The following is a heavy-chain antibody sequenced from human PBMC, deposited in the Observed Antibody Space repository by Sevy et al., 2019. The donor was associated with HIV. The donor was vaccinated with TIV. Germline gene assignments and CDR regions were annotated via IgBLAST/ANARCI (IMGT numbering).Heavy chain of an antibody. Sequence: GESLKISCKGSGYSFTSYWISWVRQMPGIGLVCMGRIDPSDSYTNYSPSFQGHVTISADKSISTAYLQWSSLKASDTAMYYCARLYGPDIVVVPAATTGDYYYYYMDVWGKGTTVTVSS. V-gene: IGHV5-10-1*01. D-gene: IGHD2-2*01. J-gene: IGHJ6*03. CDR1: GYSFTSYW. CDR2: IDPSDSYT. CDR3: ARLYGPDIVVVPAATTGDYYYYYMDV.